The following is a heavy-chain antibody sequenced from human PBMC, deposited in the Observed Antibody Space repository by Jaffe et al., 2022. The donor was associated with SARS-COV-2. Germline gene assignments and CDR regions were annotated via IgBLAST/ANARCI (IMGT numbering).Heavy chain of an antibody. CDR1: GFTFSSYA. D-gene: IGHD3-10*01. J-gene: IGHJ6*02. Sequence: EVQLLESGGGLVQPGGSLRLSCAASGFTFSSYAMSWVRQAPGKGLEWVSAISGSGGSTYYADSVKGRFTISRDNSKNTLYLQMNSLRAEDTAVYYCAKAGSSYFLDEGPYYYYGMDVWGQGTTVTVSS. V-gene: IGHV3-23*01. CDR2: ISGSGGST. CDR3: AKAGSSYFLDEGPYYYYGMDV.